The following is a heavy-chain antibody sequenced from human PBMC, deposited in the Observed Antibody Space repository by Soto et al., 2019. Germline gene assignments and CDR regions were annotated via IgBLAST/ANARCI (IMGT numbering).Heavy chain of an antibody. CDR1: GFTFSSYA. Sequence: PWWSMRLSCAASGFTFSSYAMSWVRQAPGKGLEWVSAISGSGGSTYYADSVKGRFTISRDNSKNTLYLQMNSLRAEDTAVYYWAKDTFSYGYWPRFWDRTNYGPDVWGQGTMVTVAS. CDR3: AKDTFSYGYWPRFWDRTNYGPDV. D-gene: IGHD5-18*01. CDR2: ISGSGGST. J-gene: IGHJ6*02. V-gene: IGHV3-23*01.